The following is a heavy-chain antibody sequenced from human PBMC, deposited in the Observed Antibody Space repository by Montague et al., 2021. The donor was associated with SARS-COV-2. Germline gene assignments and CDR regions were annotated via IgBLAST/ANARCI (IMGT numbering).Heavy chain of an antibody. Sequence: SETLSLTSTVSGYSISDGYYWVWIRQPPGKGLEWIGNIFQSGTTYYNPSLERRSTMSVDTSNNQFSLKLSSVTAADTAVYYCAREHWENYYDFWSGTNLASDYPYYGMDVWGQGTTVTVSS. V-gene: IGHV4-38-2*02. J-gene: IGHJ6*02. CDR1: GYSISDGYY. CDR3: AREHWENYYDFWSGTNLASDYPYYGMDV. CDR2: IFQSGTT. D-gene: IGHD3-3*01.